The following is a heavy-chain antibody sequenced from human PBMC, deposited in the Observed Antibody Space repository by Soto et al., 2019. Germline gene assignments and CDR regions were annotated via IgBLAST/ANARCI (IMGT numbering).Heavy chain of an antibody. CDR1: GFTFSNYG. CDR2: IWYDGNKK. J-gene: IGHJ4*02. V-gene: IGHV3-33*01. CDR3: TRAPLYYDSSGYYDY. Sequence: QVQLVESGGGVVQPGRSLRLSCAASGFTFSNYGMHWVRQAPGKGLEWVAVIWYDGNKKYYADSVKGRFTISRDNSKNTPYLQMNSLRAEDTAAYYCTRAPLYYDSSGYYDYWGQGTLVTVSS. D-gene: IGHD3-22*01.